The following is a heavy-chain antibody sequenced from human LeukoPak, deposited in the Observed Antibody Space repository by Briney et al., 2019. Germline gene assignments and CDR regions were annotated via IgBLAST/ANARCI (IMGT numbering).Heavy chain of an antibody. CDR1: GYRFTSYW. D-gene: IGHD3-9*01. V-gene: IGHV5-51*01. J-gene: IGHJ4*02. Sequence: KPGESLTFSCKGSGYRFTSYWIDWVRQMPGKGLEWMGIIYPADSDATYSPSFQGQVTISADKSISTAYLQWSSLKASDTAMYYCTRRSFETSPDDYGDQGTLVTVSS. CDR3: TRRSFETSPDDY. CDR2: IYPADSDA.